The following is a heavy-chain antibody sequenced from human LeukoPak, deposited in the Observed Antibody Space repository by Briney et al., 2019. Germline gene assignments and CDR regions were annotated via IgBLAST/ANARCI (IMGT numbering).Heavy chain of an antibody. CDR2: ISHSGST. V-gene: IGHV4-34*01. CDR3: ARSYYDTQYPVTPEGLGCFDY. J-gene: IGHJ4*02. CDR1: GGSFSNYY. D-gene: IGHD3-22*01. Sequence: PSETLSLTCAVYGGSFSNYYWSWIRQPPGKGLEWIGEISHSGSTNYNPSLKSRVTISVDTSKNQFSLKLSSVTAADTAVYYCARSYYDTQYPVTPEGLGCFDYWGQGTLVTVSS.